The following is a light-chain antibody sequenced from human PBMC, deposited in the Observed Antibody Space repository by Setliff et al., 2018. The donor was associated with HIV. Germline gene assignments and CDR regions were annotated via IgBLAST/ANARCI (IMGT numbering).Light chain of an antibody. V-gene: IGLV2-14*01. CDR1: SGDIGAFTF. CDR3: SSFGRNSLLV. Sequence: QSALTQPASVSGSPGQSITISCTGTSGDIGAFTFVSWYQQYPGKAPKLLIYEVTERPSGVSARFSGFKSGNTASLIISGLQAEDEADYYCSSFGRNSLLVFGSGTKVTV. J-gene: IGLJ1*01. CDR2: EVT.